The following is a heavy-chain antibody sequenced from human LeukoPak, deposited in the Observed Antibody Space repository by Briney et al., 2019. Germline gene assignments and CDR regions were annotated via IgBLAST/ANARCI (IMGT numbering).Heavy chain of an antibody. D-gene: IGHD2-2*01. CDR1: GFTFTRNA. CDR3: AKAHCSSTSCSRADN. J-gene: IGHJ4*02. V-gene: IGHV3-23*01. Sequence: GGSLRLSCAASGFTFTRNAMAWVRQAPGKGPEWVSAIDGSGGTTFYADSVKGRVTISRVQSTNTVYLQMNSLRADDTAVYYCAKAHCSSTSCSRADNWGQGTLVTVSS. CDR2: IDGSGGTT.